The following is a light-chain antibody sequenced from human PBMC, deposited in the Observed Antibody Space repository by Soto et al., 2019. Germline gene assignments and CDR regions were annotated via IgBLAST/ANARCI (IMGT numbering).Light chain of an antibody. CDR2: GAS. CDR1: QSVSNN. Sequence: EIVMKQSPATLSVSPGERATLSCRASQSVSNNLAWYHQKPGQAPRLLIYGASNRATGIPDRFSGSGSGTDFTLTISRLEPEDFAVYYRQQYGTSKTFGQGTKVDIK. V-gene: IGKV3-20*01. CDR3: QQYGTSKT. J-gene: IGKJ1*01.